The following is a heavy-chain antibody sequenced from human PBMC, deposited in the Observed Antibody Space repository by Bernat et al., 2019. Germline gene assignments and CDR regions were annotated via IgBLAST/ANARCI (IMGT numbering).Heavy chain of an antibody. J-gene: IGHJ4*02. Sequence: QVQLQESGPGLVKPSETLSLTCTVSGGSISSYYWSWIRQPPGKGLEWIGYIYYSGSTNYNPSLKSRVTISVDTSKNQFSLKLSSVTAADTAVYYCAREGDEGQLWFDYWGQGTLVTVSS. D-gene: IGHD5-18*01. V-gene: IGHV4-59*01. CDR3: AREGDEGQLWFDY. CDR2: IYYSGST. CDR1: GGSISSYY.